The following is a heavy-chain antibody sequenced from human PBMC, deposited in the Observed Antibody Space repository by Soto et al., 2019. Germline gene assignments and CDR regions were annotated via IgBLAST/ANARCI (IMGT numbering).Heavy chain of an antibody. Sequence: PSETLSLTCTVPGGSISSYYWSWIRQPPGKGLEWIGYIYYSGSTNYNPSLKSRVTISVDTSKNQFSLKLSSVTAADTAVYYCATYIRDDYGDYDFDYWRQATLVTGSS. V-gene: IGHV4-59*01. CDR1: GGSISSYY. D-gene: IGHD4-17*01. J-gene: IGHJ4*02. CDR2: IYYSGST. CDR3: ATYIRDDYGDYDFDY.